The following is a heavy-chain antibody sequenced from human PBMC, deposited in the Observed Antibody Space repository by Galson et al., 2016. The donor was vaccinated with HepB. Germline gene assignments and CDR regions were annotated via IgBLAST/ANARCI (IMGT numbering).Heavy chain of an antibody. D-gene: IGHD3-10*01. J-gene: IGHJ4*02. Sequence: SVKVSCKASGYTFSSYGISWVRQAPGQGLEWMGWISTYNDNTHYAQKLQGRVTMTTDTSTSTAYMDLRSLRSDDTAVYYCARDRDSRIMMVRRLYFDYWGQGTLVTVSS. V-gene: IGHV1-18*04. CDR1: GYTFSSYG. CDR2: ISTYNDNT. CDR3: ARDRDSRIMMVRRLYFDY.